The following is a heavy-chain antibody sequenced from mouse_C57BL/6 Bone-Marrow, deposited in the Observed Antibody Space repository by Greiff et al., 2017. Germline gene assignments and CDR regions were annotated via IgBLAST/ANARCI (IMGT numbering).Heavy chain of an antibody. CDR3: ARNGKEYYFDY. CDR1: GYSFTGYY. Sequence: VQLQQSGPELVKPGASVKISCKASGYSFTGYYMNWVKQSPEKSLEWIGEINPSTGGTTYNQKFKAKATLTVDKSSSTAYMQRKSLTSEDSAVYYCARNGKEYYFDYWGQGTTLTVSS. V-gene: IGHV1-42*01. CDR2: INPSTGGT. J-gene: IGHJ2*01. D-gene: IGHD4-1*01.